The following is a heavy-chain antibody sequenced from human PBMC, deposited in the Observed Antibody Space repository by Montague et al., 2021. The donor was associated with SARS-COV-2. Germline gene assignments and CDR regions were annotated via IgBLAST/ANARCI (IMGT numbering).Heavy chain of an antibody. CDR1: GYSFTNYW. Sequence: QSGAEVKKPGESLKISCEGSGYSFTNYWIGWVRQMPGKGLEWMGIIYPGDSDTRYSPSFQGRVSISADKSFSTAYLQWSNLKASDSAIYFFARLKFGPPQTGVGNWGQGTLVTVSS. CDR3: ARLKFGPPQTGVGN. V-gene: IGHV5-51*03. D-gene: IGHD3-10*01. J-gene: IGHJ4*02. CDR2: IYPGDSDT.